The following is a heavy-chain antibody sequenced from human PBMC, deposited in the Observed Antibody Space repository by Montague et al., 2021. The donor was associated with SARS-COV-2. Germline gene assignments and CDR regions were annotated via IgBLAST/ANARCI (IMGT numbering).Heavy chain of an antibody. CDR3: ARLESTRGVIIRGAFHI. CDR1: GDLIINRRYY. D-gene: IGHD3-10*01. Sequence: SETLSLTCSVSGDLIINRRYYWGTIHHPPHNGLECLGPIYYSGSAYYNPSLKSRVTISVDTSKDQFSLKLNSVTATDTAVYYCARLESTRGVIIRGAFHIWGQGTKVTASS. V-gene: IGHV4-39*01. CDR2: IYYSGSA. J-gene: IGHJ3*02.